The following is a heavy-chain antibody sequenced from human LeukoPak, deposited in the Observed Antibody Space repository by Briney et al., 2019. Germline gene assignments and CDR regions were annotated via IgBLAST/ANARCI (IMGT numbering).Heavy chain of an antibody. CDR1: GFTFSSYA. Sequence: PGGSLRLSRAASGFTFSSYAMSWVRQAPGKGLEWVSAISGSGGSTYYADSVKGRFTISRDNSKNTLYLQMNSLRAEDTAVYYCAKASWGGAVAAPFDYWGQGTLVTVSS. V-gene: IGHV3-23*01. D-gene: IGHD6-19*01. J-gene: IGHJ4*02. CDR2: ISGSGGST. CDR3: AKASWGGAVAAPFDY.